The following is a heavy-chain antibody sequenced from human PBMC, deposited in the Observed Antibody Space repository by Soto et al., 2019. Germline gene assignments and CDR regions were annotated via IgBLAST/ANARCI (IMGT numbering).Heavy chain of an antibody. CDR3: ARGYGGPIGWFDP. Sequence: GASVKVSCKASGYTFTSYAMHWVRQAPGQRLEWMGWINAGNGNTKYPQKFQGRVTITRDTSASTAYMELSSLRSEDTAVYYGARGYGGPIGWFDPWGQGTLVTVSS. D-gene: IGHD3-16*01. J-gene: IGHJ5*02. V-gene: IGHV1-3*01. CDR1: GYTFTSYA. CDR2: INAGNGNT.